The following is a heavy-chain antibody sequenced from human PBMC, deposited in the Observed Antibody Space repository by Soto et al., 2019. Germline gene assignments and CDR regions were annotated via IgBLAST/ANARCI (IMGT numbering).Heavy chain of an antibody. CDR1: AYTFTSYA. D-gene: IGHD6-13*01. J-gene: IGHJ6*02. Sequence: ASVKVSCKASAYTFTSYAMHWVRQAPRQRLEWMGWINAGNGNTKYSQEFQGRVTITRDTSASTAYMELSSLRYEDTAVYYCARRESSSWDYYYYYGMDVWGQGTTVTVSS. CDR3: ARRESSSWDYYYYYGMDV. CDR2: INAGNGNT. V-gene: IGHV1-3*01.